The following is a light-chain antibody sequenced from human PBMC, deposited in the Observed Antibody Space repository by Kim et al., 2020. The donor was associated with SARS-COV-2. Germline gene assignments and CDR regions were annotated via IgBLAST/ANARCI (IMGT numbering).Light chain of an antibody. J-gene: IGLJ2*01. V-gene: IGLV3-21*03. Sequence: SYELTQPPSVSVAPGKTARITCGGNNIGSKSVHWYQQKPGQAPVLVVYDDSDGPSGIPERFSGSNSGNTATLTISRVEAGDEADYYCQAWGSSSDHVVFG. CDR1: NIGSKS. CDR2: DDS. CDR3: QAWGSSSDHVV.